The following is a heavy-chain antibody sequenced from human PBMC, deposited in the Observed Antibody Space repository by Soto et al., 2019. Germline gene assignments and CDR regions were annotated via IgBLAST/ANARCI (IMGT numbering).Heavy chain of an antibody. CDR2: IYYSGTT. Sequence: SETLSLTCIVSGGSISSGDDYWAWIRQPPWKGLEWLGYIYYSGTTHFNPSLKSRLTLSIDTSKNQFSLKLSSVTAADTAVYFCARARYYDWCFDLWGLGTPVNVSS. D-gene: IGHD3-9*01. J-gene: IGHJ4*02. CDR3: ARARYYDWCFDL. CDR1: GGSISSGDDY. V-gene: IGHV4-30-4*01.